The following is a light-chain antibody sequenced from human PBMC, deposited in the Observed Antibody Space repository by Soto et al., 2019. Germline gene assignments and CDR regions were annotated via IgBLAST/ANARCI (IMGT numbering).Light chain of an antibody. Sequence: DIQMTQSPSTLSASVGDRVTITCRASESISTWLAWYQQTQGRAPKILIYAASTLQSGVPSRFRGSRSGTDFTLTLSRLQPEDFSTYYCQQLNSSPLTFGGGTKVDIK. J-gene: IGKJ4*01. CDR2: AAS. CDR3: QQLNSSPLT. V-gene: IGKV1-5*01. CDR1: ESISTW.